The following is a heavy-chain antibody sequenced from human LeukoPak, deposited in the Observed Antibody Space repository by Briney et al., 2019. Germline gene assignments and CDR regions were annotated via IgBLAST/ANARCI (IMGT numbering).Heavy chain of an antibody. J-gene: IGHJ4*01. CDR3: STDPRLLIY. D-gene: IGHD2-8*01. CDR2: ISGSGGST. Sequence: PGGSLRLSCEASGFTFSTYGMSWVRQAPGKGLEWVSAISGSGGSTYYADSVKGRVTISRDNSKNTLYLQMNSLRPDDTALYYCSTDPRLLIYWGHGTLVTVSS. CDR1: GFTFSTYG. V-gene: IGHV3-23*01.